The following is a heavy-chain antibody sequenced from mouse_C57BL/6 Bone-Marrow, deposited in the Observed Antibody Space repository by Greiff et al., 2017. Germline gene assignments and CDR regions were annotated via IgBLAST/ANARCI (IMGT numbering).Heavy chain of an antibody. J-gene: IGHJ2*01. CDR3: AGLRPYY. CDR1: GFTFSSYG. CDR2: ISSGGSYT. Sequence: DVKLVESGGDLVKPGGSLKLSCAASGFTFSSYGLSWVRQTPDKRLGWVATISSGGSYTYYPDSVKGRFTISRDNAKNTLYLQMSSLKSEDTAMYYCAGLRPYYWGQGTTLTVSS. V-gene: IGHV5-6*02. D-gene: IGHD2-2*01.